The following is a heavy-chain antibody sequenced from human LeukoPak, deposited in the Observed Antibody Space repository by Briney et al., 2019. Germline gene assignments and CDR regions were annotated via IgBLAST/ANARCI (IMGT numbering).Heavy chain of an antibody. Sequence: SETLSLTCTVSGGSISSSSYYWGWIRQPPGKGLEWIGSIYYSGSTYYNPSLKSRVTISVDTSKNQFSLKLSSATAADTAVYYCARHESASSSWAGDWFDPWGQGTLVTVSS. CDR2: IYYSGST. J-gene: IGHJ5*02. CDR3: ARHESASSSWAGDWFDP. V-gene: IGHV4-39*01. D-gene: IGHD6-13*01. CDR1: GGSISSSSYY.